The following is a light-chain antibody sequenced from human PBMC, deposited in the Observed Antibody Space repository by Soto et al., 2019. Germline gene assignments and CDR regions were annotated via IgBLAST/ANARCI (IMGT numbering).Light chain of an antibody. CDR1: ESLLHSDRNTY. J-gene: IGKJ1*01. CDR2: HIA. CDR3: MQSSQFRS. V-gene: IGKV2-24*01. Sequence: DIVLTQSPLRIAVTPGRPASFSCESSESLLHSDRNTYLSWLHQRPVQPPRLLIYHIAARCSGVPNRFSGSVGGTNFRLSISRVGGGDVGTYFCMQSSQFRSFGQGTKLEI.